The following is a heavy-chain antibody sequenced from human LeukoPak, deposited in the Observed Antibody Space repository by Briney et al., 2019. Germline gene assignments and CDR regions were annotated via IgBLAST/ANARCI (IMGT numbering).Heavy chain of an antibody. CDR1: GYTFTSYA. D-gene: IGHD3-22*01. J-gene: IGHJ4*02. Sequence: ASVKVSCKASGYTFTSYAMHWVRQAPGQRLEWMGWINAGNGNTKYSQKFQGRVTITRDTSASTAYMELSSLRSEDTAVYYCARVHDSSGYYGYWGRGTLVTVSS. V-gene: IGHV1-3*01. CDR2: INAGNGNT. CDR3: ARVHDSSGYYGY.